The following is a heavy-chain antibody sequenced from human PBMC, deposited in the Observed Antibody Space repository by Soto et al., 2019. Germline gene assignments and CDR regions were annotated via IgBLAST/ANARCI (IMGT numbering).Heavy chain of an antibody. V-gene: IGHV3-53*01. D-gene: IGHD2-15*01. Sequence: EVQLVESGGGLIQPGGSLRLSCAASGFAVSSSYMSWVRQAPGKGLEWVSVIYAGGTTYYADSVKGRFTISRDNSKNRLCLQMIILRGEDTVVYCGGRGTREVTGGYYWGQGTLVTVSS. CDR2: IYAGGTT. CDR1: GFAVSSSY. J-gene: IGHJ4*02. CDR3: GRGTREVTGGYY.